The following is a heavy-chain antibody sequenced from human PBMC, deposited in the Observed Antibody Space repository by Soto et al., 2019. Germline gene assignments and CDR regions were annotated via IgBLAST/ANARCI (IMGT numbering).Heavy chain of an antibody. Sequence: PGGSLRLSCAASGFTFDDYAMHWVRQAPGKGLEWVSGISWNSGSIGYADSVKGRFTISRDNAENSLYLQMNSLRAEDTALYYCAKSLSGWYPYFDYWGQGTLVTVSS. CDR1: GFTFDDYA. J-gene: IGHJ4*02. D-gene: IGHD6-19*01. V-gene: IGHV3-9*01. CDR2: ISWNSGSI. CDR3: AKSLSGWYPYFDY.